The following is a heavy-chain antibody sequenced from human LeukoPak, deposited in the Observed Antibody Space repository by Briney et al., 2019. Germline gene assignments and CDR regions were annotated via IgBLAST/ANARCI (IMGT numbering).Heavy chain of an antibody. CDR3: ARDQTIFGVVISYGMDV. J-gene: IGHJ6*02. CDR2: IWYDGSNK. CDR1: GFTFSSYG. Sequence: GGSLRLSCAASGFTFSSYGMHWVRQAPGKGLEWVAVIWYDGSNKYYADSVKGRFTTSRDNSKNTLYLQMNSLRAEDTAVYYCARDQTIFGVVISYGMDVWGQGTTVTVSS. D-gene: IGHD3-3*01. V-gene: IGHV3-33*01.